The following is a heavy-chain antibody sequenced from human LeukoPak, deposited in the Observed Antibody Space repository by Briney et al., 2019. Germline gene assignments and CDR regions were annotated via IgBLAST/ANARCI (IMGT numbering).Heavy chain of an antibody. Sequence: GGSLRLSCAASGFTFSSYGMHRVRQAPGKGLEWVAFIRYDGSNKYYADSVKGRFTISRDNSKNTLYLQMNSLRAEDTAVYYCARDLVVATYASDIWGQGTMVTVSS. D-gene: IGHD2-21*01. CDR3: ARDLVVATYASDI. CDR2: IRYDGSNK. CDR1: GFTFSSYG. J-gene: IGHJ3*02. V-gene: IGHV3-30*02.